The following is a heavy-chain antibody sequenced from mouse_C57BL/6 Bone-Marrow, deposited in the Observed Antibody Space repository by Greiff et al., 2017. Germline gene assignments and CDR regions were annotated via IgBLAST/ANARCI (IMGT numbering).Heavy chain of an antibody. D-gene: IGHD3-2*02. CDR3: ARRAQATRAWFAY. CDR1: GYTFTSYW. CDR2: IHPTSGST. Sequence: QVQLQQPGAELVKPGASVKLSCKASGYTFTSYWMHWVKQRPGQGLEWIGMIHPTSGSTNYNEKFKSKATLTVDKSSSTAYMQLSSLTSEDSAVYYCARRAQATRAWFAYWGQGTLVTVSA. V-gene: IGHV1-64*01. J-gene: IGHJ3*01.